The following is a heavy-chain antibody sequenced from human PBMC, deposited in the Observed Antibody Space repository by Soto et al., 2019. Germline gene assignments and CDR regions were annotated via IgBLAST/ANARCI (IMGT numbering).Heavy chain of an antibody. V-gene: IGHV1-58*01. D-gene: IGHD2-2*02. CDR3: AAGGDIVLVPAAISYYYYGMDV. J-gene: IGHJ6*02. Sequence: SVKVSCKASGFTFTSSAVQWVRQARGQRLEWIGWIVVGSGNTNYAQKFQERVTITRDMSTSTAYMELSSLRSEDTAVYYCAAGGDIVLVPAAISYYYYGMDVWGQGTTVTVSS. CDR1: GFTFTSSA. CDR2: IVVGSGNT.